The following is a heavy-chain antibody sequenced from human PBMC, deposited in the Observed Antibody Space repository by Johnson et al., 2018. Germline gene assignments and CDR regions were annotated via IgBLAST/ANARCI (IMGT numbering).Heavy chain of an antibody. D-gene: IGHD7-27*01. CDR2: IGTAGDT. CDR1: GFTFSSYD. J-gene: IGHJ3*02. CDR3: ARGASDLWGGAFDI. Sequence: VQLVESGGGLVQPGRSLRLSCAASGFTFSSYDMHWVRQATGKGLEWVSAIGTAGDTYYPGSVKGRFTISRENAKNSLYLQMNSLRAGDTAVYYCARGASDLWGGAFDIWGQGKMVTVSS. V-gene: IGHV3-13*01.